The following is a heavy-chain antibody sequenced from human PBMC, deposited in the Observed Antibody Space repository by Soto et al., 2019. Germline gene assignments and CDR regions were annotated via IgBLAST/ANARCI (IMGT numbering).Heavy chain of an antibody. Sequence: QVQLVQSGAEVKKPGSSVKVSCKASGGTFSSYTISWVRQAPGQGLEWMGRIIPILDMADYAQKFQGRVTITADKSTSTADMELSSLRSEDTAVYYCARQNDAYRPFDYWGQGTLLTVSS. J-gene: IGHJ4*02. CDR1: GGTFSSYT. D-gene: IGHD4-4*01. CDR2: IIPILDMA. V-gene: IGHV1-69*02. CDR3: ARQNDAYRPFDY.